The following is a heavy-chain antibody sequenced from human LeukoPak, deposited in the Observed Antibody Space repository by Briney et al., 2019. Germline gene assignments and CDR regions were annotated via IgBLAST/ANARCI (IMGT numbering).Heavy chain of an antibody. D-gene: IGHD3-22*01. CDR1: GYTFTGYY. CDR2: IHPKSGDT. Sequence: ASVKVSCKASGYTFTGYYLHWVRQAPGQGLEWMGWIHPKSGDTHYAQKFLGRVTLTRDTSTTIVYMELSRLRSDDTAVYYCARIYYYDSSGYGSNYFDYWGQGTLVTVSS. V-gene: IGHV1-2*02. J-gene: IGHJ4*02. CDR3: ARIYYYDSSGYGSNYFDY.